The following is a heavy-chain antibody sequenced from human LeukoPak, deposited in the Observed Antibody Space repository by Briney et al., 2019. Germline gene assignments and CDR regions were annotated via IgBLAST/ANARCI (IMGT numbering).Heavy chain of an antibody. J-gene: IGHJ4*02. V-gene: IGHV1-2*02. CDR3: GTLLSNGPFDY. CDR2: IYPNSGAT. CDR1: GYTSTGYY. Sequence: GASVKVSCKASGYTSTGYYMHWVRQAPGQGLEWMGWIYPNSGATKYAQKFQGRVTMTRDTSISTAYMELSGLRSDDTAVYYCGTLLSNGPFDYWGQGSLVTVSS.